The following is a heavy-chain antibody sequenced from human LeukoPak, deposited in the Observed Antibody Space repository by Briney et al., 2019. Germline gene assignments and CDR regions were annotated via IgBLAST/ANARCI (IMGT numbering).Heavy chain of an antibody. CDR3: ARAAEGYWFDP. V-gene: IGHV1-8*01. CDR1: GYTFTSYD. Sequence: ASVKVSCKASGYTFTSYDIDWVRQATGQGLEWMGWMNSNSGNTGYAQKFQGRVTMTRNTSISTAYMELSSLRSEDTAVYYCARAAEGYWFDPWGQGTLVTVSS. D-gene: IGHD1-14*01. CDR2: MNSNSGNT. J-gene: IGHJ5*02.